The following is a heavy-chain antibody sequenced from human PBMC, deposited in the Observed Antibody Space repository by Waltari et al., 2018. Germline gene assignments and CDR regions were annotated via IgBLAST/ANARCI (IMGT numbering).Heavy chain of an antibody. D-gene: IGHD3-3*01. CDR3: ARAREHVRFPNWFDP. Sequence: QVQLQESGPGLVKPSETLSLTCTVSGGSISSFYWSWIRQPAGKGLEWIGRIYTSGSTNYNPSLKSRVTMSVDTSKNQFSLKLSSVTAADTAVYYCARAREHVRFPNWFDPWGQGTLVIVSS. CDR1: GGSISSFY. J-gene: IGHJ5*02. CDR2: IYTSGST. V-gene: IGHV4-4*07.